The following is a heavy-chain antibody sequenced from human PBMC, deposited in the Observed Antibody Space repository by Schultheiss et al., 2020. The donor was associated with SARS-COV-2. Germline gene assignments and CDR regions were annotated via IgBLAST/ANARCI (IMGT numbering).Heavy chain of an antibody. CDR3: ARDGSPAEYGAY. Sequence: SETLSLTCAVSGYSISRDHYWGWIRQSPGMGLEWIASMYRSGNAYYNPSLKSRVTISLDTSKNHVSLKLSSVTAADTAVYYCARDGSPAEYGAYWGQGILVTVSS. CDR2: MYRSGNA. CDR1: GYSISRDHY. J-gene: IGHJ4*02. V-gene: IGHV4-38-2*02. D-gene: IGHD1-26*01.